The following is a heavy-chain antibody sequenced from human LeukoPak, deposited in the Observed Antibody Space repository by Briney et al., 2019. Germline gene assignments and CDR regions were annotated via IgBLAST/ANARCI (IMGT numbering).Heavy chain of an antibody. CDR3: ARGLFYPVRGVIKTWRYNWFDP. CDR2: MNPNSGNT. V-gene: IGHV1-8*01. J-gene: IGHJ5*02. D-gene: IGHD3-10*01. CDR1: GYTFTSYD. Sequence: ASVKVSCKASGYTFTSYDINWVRQGTGQGLEWMRWMNPNSGNTGYAQKFQGRVTMARNTSISTAYMELSSLRSEDTAVYYCARGLFYPVRGVIKTWRYNWFDPWGQGTLVTVSS.